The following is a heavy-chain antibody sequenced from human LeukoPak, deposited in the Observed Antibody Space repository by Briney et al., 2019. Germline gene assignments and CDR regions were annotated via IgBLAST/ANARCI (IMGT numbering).Heavy chain of an antibody. CDR3: ARDLYDSGGYSSPIDY. D-gene: IGHD3-22*01. Sequence: GGSLRLSCAASGFTFTSYALSWVRQAPGKGLDWVSAITGSGGDTYYADSVKGRFTISRDNAKNSLYLQMNSLRAEDTAVYYCARDLYDSGGYSSPIDYWGQGTLVTVSS. V-gene: IGHV3-23*01. CDR1: GFTFTSYA. J-gene: IGHJ4*02. CDR2: ITGSGGDT.